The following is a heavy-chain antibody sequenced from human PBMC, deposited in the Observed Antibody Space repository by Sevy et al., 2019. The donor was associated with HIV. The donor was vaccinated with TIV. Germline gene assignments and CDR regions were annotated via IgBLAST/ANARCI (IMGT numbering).Heavy chain of an antibody. D-gene: IGHD5-18*01. J-gene: IGHJ4*02. V-gene: IGHV3-7*01. CDR3: VSEGVGGYSYSLDC. Sequence: GGSLRLSCAASGFTFSSYWMSWVRQAPGKGLEWVANMKEDGSERNYVDSVKGRFTISRDNDKNSLYLQMNSLRAEDTAVYYCVSEGVGGYSYSLDCWGQGTLVTVSS. CDR1: GFTFSSYW. CDR2: MKEDGSER.